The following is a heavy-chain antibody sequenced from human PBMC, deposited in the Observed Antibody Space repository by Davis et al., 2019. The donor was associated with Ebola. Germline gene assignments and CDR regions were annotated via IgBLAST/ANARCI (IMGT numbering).Heavy chain of an antibody. J-gene: IGHJ6*02. CDR3: ARENSYCSGGSCYYYYGMDV. CDR2: ISSSSSYI. Sequence: PGGSLRLSCAASGFTFSSYSMNWVRQAPGKGLEWVSSISSSSSYIYYADSVKGRFTISRDNAKNSLYLQMNSLRAEDTAVYYCARENSYCSGGSCYYYYGMDVWGQGTTVTVSS. V-gene: IGHV3-21*01. D-gene: IGHD2-15*01. CDR1: GFTFSSYS.